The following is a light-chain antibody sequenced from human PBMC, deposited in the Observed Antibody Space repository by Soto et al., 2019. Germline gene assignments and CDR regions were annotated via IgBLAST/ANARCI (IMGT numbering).Light chain of an antibody. V-gene: IGLV2-14*03. Sequence: ALTQPPSMDGHPEQSSAFSWTGTSSDVGGYNYVSWYQHHPGKAPKLIIYDVSNRPSGVSIRFSGSKSDNTASLTISGLQPEDEADYHCSSYTTSNTRQIVFGTGTKVTAL. J-gene: IGLJ1*01. CDR2: DVS. CDR1: SSDVGGYNY. CDR3: SSYTTSNTRQIV.